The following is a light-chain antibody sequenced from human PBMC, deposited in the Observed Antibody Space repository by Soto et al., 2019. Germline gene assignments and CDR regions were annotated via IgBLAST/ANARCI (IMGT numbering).Light chain of an antibody. CDR3: SSYAGNNNGV. CDR1: SSDVGAYNY. Sequence: QSALTQPPSASGSPGQSVTISCTGTSSDVGAYNYVSWYQQHPGKAPKLIIYEVNQRPSGVPDRFSGSKSVNTASLTVSGLQTEDEAEYYCSSYAGNNNGVFGGGTKLTVL. J-gene: IGLJ3*02. CDR2: EVN. V-gene: IGLV2-8*01.